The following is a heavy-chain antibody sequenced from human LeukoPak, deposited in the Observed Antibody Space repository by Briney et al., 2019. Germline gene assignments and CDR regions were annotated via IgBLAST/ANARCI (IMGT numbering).Heavy chain of an antibody. J-gene: IGHJ3*02. CDR1: GGSISSSNW. V-gene: IGHV4-4*02. Sequence: SETLSLTCAVSGGSISSSNWWSWVRQPPGKGLEWIGEIYHSGSTNYNPSLKSRVTISVDKSKNQFSLKLSSVTAADTAVYYCARWYSSSWKQVAFDIWGQGTMVTVSS. CDR3: ARWYSSSWKQVAFDI. CDR2: IYHSGST. D-gene: IGHD6-13*01.